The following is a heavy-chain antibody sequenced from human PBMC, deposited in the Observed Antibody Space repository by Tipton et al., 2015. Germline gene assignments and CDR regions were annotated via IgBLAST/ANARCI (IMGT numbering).Heavy chain of an antibody. D-gene: IGHD4-17*01. CDR1: GHSINSGGHY. CDR3: ARRAGYGDHFDY. Sequence: TLSLTCTVSGHSINSGGHYWGWVRQHPVKGLQWIGYIHYSGATKYNPSLKSRVTISVDTSKNQFSLNLNSVTAADTAVYYCARRAGYGDHFDYWGRGTLVTVSP. V-gene: IGHV4-61*08. CDR2: IHYSGAT. J-gene: IGHJ4*02.